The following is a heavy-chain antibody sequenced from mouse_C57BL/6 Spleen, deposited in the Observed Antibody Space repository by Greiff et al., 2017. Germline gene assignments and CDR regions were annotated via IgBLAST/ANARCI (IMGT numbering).Heavy chain of an antibody. Sequence: VQLQQSGPELVKPGASVKISCKASGYSFTGYYMNWVKQSPEKSLEWIGEINPSTGGTTYNQKFKAKATLTVDKSSSTAYMQLKSLTSEDSAVYYCAPYGNSHWYFDVWGTGTTVTVSS. CDR3: APYGNSHWYFDV. V-gene: IGHV1-42*01. CDR2: INPSTGGT. J-gene: IGHJ1*03. D-gene: IGHD2-1*01. CDR1: GYSFTGYY.